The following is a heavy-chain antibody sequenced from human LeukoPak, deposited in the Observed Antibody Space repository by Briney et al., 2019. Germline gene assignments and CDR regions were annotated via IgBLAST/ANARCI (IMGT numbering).Heavy chain of an antibody. CDR2: VHLDGRT. J-gene: IGHJ4*02. Sequence: SETLSLTCVVSGGXVSSTNCWTWIRQPPGKALEWIGEVHLDGRTNFNPSLKSRLTMSVDLSENHVSLELTSVTAADTAVYYCAREGGFYRPLDYSGQGTLVTVSS. D-gene: IGHD6-25*01. V-gene: IGHV4-4*02. CDR1: GGXVSSTNC. CDR3: AREGGFYRPLDY.